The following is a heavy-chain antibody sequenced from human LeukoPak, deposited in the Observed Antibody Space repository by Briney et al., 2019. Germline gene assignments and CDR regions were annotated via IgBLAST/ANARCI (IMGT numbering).Heavy chain of an antibody. CDR1: GYTFTSYG. CDR3: ARDTGYSSSWYVYYYYGMDV. CDR2: ISAYNGNT. V-gene: IGHV1-18*01. J-gene: IGHJ6*02. D-gene: IGHD6-13*01. Sequence: ASVKVSCKASGYTFTSYGISWVRQAPGQGLEWMGWISAYNGNTNYAQKLQGRVTMTTDTSTSTAYMELRSLRSDDTAVYYCARDTGYSSSWYVYYYYGMDVWGQGTTVTVSS.